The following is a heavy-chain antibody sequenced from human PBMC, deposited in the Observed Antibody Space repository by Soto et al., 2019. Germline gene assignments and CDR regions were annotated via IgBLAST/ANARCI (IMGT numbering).Heavy chain of an antibody. Sequence: SETLSLTCTVSGGSISSGAYYWSWIRQHPGKGLEWIGYIYYSGSTYYNPSLKSRVTISVDTSKNQFSLKLSSVTAADTAVYYCARDLRYGDFESYGMDVWGQGTTVTVSS. CDR1: GGSISSGAYY. CDR3: ARDLRYGDFESYGMDV. J-gene: IGHJ6*02. CDR2: IYYSGST. V-gene: IGHV4-31*03. D-gene: IGHD4-17*01.